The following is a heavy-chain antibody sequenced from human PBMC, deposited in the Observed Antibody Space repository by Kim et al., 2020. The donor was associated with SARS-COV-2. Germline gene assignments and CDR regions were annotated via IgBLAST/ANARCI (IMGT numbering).Heavy chain of an antibody. J-gene: IGHJ4*02. Sequence: SETLSLTCTVSGGSISSSSYYWGWIRQPPGKGLEWIGSIYYSGSTYYNPSLKSRVTISVDTSKNQFSLKLSSVTAADTAVYYCASREDTAMAIDYWGQGTLVTVSS. CDR2: IYYSGST. CDR3: ASREDTAMAIDY. V-gene: IGHV4-39*01. D-gene: IGHD5-18*01. CDR1: GGSISSSSYY.